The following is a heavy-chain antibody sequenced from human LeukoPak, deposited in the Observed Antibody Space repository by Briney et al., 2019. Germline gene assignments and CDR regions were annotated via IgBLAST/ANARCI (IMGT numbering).Heavy chain of an antibody. V-gene: IGHV3-30*18. Sequence: GGSLRLSCAASGFTFSSYGMHWVRQAPGKGLEWVAVISYDGSNKYYADSVKDRFTISRDNSKNTLYLQMNSLRAEDTAVYYCAKTSGYSYGEPFDYWGQGTLVTVSS. CDR3: AKTSGYSYGEPFDY. D-gene: IGHD5-18*01. CDR2: ISYDGSNK. J-gene: IGHJ4*02. CDR1: GFTFSSYG.